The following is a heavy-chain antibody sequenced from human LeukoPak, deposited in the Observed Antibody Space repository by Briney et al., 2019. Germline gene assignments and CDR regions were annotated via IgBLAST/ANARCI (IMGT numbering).Heavy chain of an antibody. Sequence: ASVKVSCKASGYTFTSYYMHWVRQAPGQGLEWMGIINPSGGSTSYAQKFQGRVTMTRDTSTSTVYMELSSLRAEDTAVYYCARDLRGYSYYYGMDVWGQGTTVTVSS. V-gene: IGHV1-46*01. CDR1: GYTFTSYY. J-gene: IGHJ6*02. CDR3: ARDLRGYSYYYGMDV. D-gene: IGHD5-12*01. CDR2: INPSGGST.